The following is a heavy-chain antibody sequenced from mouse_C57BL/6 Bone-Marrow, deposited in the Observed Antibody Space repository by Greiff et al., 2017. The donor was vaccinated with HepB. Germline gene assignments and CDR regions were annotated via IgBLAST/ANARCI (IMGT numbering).Heavy chain of an antibody. D-gene: IGHD2-3*01. J-gene: IGHJ2*01. CDR2: FHPYNDDT. V-gene: IGHV1-47*01. Sequence: VKLVESGAELVKPGASVKMSCKASGYTFTTYPIEWMKQNHGKSLEWIGNFHPYNDDTKYNEKFKGKATLTVEKSSSTVYLELSRLTSDDSAVYYCARGGFYDGYYYYFDYWGQGTTLTVSS. CDR3: ARGGFYDGYYYYFDY. CDR1: GYTFTTYP.